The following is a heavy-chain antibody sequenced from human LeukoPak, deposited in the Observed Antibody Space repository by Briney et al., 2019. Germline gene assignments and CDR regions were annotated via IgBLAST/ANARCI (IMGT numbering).Heavy chain of an antibody. CDR2: ISGSGGST. Sequence: GGSLRLSCAASGFTFSSYAMSWVRQAPGKGLEWVSAISGSGGSTYYADSVKGRFTISRDNSKNTLYLQMNSLRAENTAVYYCAKRGQRGLDALDIWGQGTMVTVSS. J-gene: IGHJ3*02. V-gene: IGHV3-23*01. D-gene: IGHD3-16*01. CDR1: GFTFSSYA. CDR3: AKRGQRGLDALDI.